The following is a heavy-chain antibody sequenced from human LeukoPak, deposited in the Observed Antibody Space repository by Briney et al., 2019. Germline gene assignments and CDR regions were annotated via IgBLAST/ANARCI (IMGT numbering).Heavy chain of an antibody. CDR2: MNPNSGNT. V-gene: IGHV1-8*01. CDR1: GYTFTSYD. J-gene: IGHJ4*02. CDR3: AVVDSSGWYCHDY. D-gene: IGHD6-19*01. Sequence: ASVKVSCKASGYTFTSYDINWVRQATGQGLEWMGWMNPNSGNTGYAQKFQGRVTMTRNTSISTAYMELSSLRSEDTAVYYCAVVDSSGWYCHDYWGQGTLVTVSS.